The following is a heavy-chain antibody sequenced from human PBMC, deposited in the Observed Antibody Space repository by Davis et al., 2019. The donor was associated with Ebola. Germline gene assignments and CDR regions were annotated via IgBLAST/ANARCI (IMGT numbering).Heavy chain of an antibody. Sequence: SETLSLTCTVSGYSISSGYYWGWIRQPPGKGLEWIGSIYHSGSTYYNPSLKSRVTISVDTSKNQFSLKLSSVTAADTAVYYCARQITMIVAWGQGTLVTVSS. D-gene: IGHD3-22*01. J-gene: IGHJ4*02. CDR1: GYSISSGYY. CDR2: IYHSGST. CDR3: ARQITMIVA. V-gene: IGHV4-38-2*02.